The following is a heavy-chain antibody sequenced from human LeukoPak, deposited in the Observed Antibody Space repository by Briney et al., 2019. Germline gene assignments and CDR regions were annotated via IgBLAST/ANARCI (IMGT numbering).Heavy chain of an antibody. CDR3: AKDRRGFY. D-gene: IGHD3-16*01. CDR1: GFTFDDYA. CDR2: ISWNSGSI. V-gene: IGHV3-9*01. Sequence: GGSLRLSCAASGFTFDDYAMHWVRQAPGKGLEWVSGISWNSGSIGYADSVKGRFTISRDNAKNSLYLQMNSLRAEDTAVYYCAKDRRGFYWGQGTLVTVSS. J-gene: IGHJ4*02.